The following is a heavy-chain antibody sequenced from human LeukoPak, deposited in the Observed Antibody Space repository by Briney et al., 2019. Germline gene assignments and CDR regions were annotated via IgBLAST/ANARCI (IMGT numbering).Heavy chain of an antibody. J-gene: IGHJ4*02. D-gene: IGHD5-18*01. CDR2: IYYSGST. CDR1: GGSISSYY. CDR3: AREEVQLWSERLDY. V-gene: IGHV4-59*01. Sequence: SETLSLTCTVSGGSISSYYWSWIRQPPGKGLEWIGYIYYSGSTNYNPSLKSRVTISVGTSKNQFSLKLSSVTAADTAVYYCAREEVQLWSERLDYWGQGTLVTVSS.